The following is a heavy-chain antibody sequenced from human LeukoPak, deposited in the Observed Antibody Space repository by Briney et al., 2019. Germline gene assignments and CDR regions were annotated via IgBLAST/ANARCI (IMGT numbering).Heavy chain of an antibody. CDR3: AKVASAGDGYYYYGMDV. Sequence: GRSLRLSCAASGFTFSSYGMHWVRQAPGKGLEWVAVISYDGSNKYYADSVKGRFTISRDNSKNTLYLQMNSLRAEDTAVCYCAKVASAGDGYYYYGMDVWGKGTTVTVSS. V-gene: IGHV3-30*18. CDR1: GFTFSSYG. CDR2: ISYDGSNK. J-gene: IGHJ6*04. D-gene: IGHD2-15*01.